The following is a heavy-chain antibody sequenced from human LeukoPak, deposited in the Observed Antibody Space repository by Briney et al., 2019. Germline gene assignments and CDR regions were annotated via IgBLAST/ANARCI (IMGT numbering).Heavy chain of an antibody. J-gene: IGHJ3*02. CDR2: FDPEDGET. CDR1: PYTLTELS. V-gene: IGHV1-24*01. Sequence: SVKVSSKVPPYTLTELSMHWVRHAPGKGIEWIGGFDPEDGETIYAQKFQGRVTTTGDTSTDTGYMELSSLRSEDTAVYYCATDLSGGGVVVAAWAFDIWGQGTMVTVSS. CDR3: ATDLSGGGVVVAAWAFDI. D-gene: IGHD2-15*01.